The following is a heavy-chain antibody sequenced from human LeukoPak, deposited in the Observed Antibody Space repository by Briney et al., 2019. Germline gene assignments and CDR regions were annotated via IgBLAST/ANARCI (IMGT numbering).Heavy chain of an antibody. Sequence: ASVKVSCKASGYTFTSYYMHWVRQAPGQGLEWMGIINPSGGSTNYAQKFQGRVTMTRDTSTSTVYMELSSLRSEDTAVYYCARDFEVGATMGPGDNWFDPWGQGTLVTVSS. V-gene: IGHV1-46*01. J-gene: IGHJ5*02. CDR1: GYTFTSYY. CDR3: ARDFEVGATMGPGDNWFDP. D-gene: IGHD1-26*01. CDR2: INPSGGST.